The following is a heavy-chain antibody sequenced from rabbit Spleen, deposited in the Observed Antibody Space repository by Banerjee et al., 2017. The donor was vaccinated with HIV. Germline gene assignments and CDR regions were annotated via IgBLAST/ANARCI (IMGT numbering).Heavy chain of an antibody. CDR1: GFSLSSTYY. V-gene: IGHV1S40*01. Sequence: QSLEESGGDLVKPGGSLTLTCTASGFSLSSTYYMCWVRQAPGKGLEWIACIYVGSSGTTYYASWAKGRFTISKTSSTTVTLQMTSLTAADTATYFCARGTSSDWENLWGPGTLVTVS. J-gene: IGHJ4*01. D-gene: IGHD4-1*01. CDR2: IYVGSSGTT. CDR3: ARGTSSDWENL.